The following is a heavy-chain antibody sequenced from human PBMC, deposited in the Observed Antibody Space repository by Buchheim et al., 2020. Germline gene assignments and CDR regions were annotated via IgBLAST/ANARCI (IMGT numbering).Heavy chain of an antibody. D-gene: IGHD3-3*01. V-gene: IGHV3-7*01. Sequence: EVQLVESGGGLVQPGGSLRLSCAASGFTFSSYWMSWVRQAPGKGLEWVANIKQDGSEKYYVDSVKGRLTISRDNAKNSLYLQMNSLRAEDTAVYYCARDYYDFWSGYTYYGMDVWGQGTT. J-gene: IGHJ6*02. CDR3: ARDYYDFWSGYTYYGMDV. CDR1: GFTFSSYW. CDR2: IKQDGSEK.